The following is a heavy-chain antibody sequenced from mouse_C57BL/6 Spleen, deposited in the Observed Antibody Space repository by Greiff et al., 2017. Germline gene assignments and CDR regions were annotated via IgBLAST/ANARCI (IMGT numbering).Heavy chain of an antibody. CDR2: IYPGGGYT. V-gene: IGHV1-63*01. CDR1: GYTFTNYW. D-gene: IGHD2-4*01. Sequence: QVQLKESGAELVRPGTSVKMSCKASGYTFTNYWIGWAKQRPGHGLEWIGDIYPGGGYTNYNEKFKGKATLTADKSSSTAYMQFSSLTSEDSAIYYCARWGHYDYEYYAMDYWGQGTSVTVSS. CDR3: ARWGHYDYEYYAMDY. J-gene: IGHJ4*01.